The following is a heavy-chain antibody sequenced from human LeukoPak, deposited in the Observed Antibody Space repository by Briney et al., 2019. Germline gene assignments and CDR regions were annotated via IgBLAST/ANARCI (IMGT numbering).Heavy chain of an antibody. CDR3: ANLPSIAAPFDY. Sequence: PGGSLRLSCAASGFTFSSYGMHWVRQAPGKGLEWVAFIRYDGSNKYYADSVKGRFTISRDNSKNTLYLQMNSLRAEDTAVYYCANLPSIAAPFDYWGQGTLVTVSS. CDR2: IRYDGSNK. D-gene: IGHD6-6*01. V-gene: IGHV3-30*02. CDR1: GFTFSSYG. J-gene: IGHJ4*02.